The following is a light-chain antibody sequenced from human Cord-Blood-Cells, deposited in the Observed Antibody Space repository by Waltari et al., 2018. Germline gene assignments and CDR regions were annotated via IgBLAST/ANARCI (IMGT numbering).Light chain of an antibody. J-gene: IGLJ1*01. Sequence: QSALTQPAYVSGSPGQSITISCTGTSSDVGSYNLVSWYQQHPGKAPKLMIYQGSNRPSGVSNRFSGSKSGNTASLTISGLQAEDEADYYCCSYAGSSTYVFGTGTKVTVL. CDR2: QGS. CDR3: CSYAGSSTYV. V-gene: IGLV2-23*01. CDR1: SSDVGSYNL.